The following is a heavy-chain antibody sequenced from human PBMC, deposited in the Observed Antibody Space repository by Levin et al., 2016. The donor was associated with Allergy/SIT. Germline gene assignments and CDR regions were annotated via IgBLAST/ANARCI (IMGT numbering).Heavy chain of an antibody. J-gene: IGHJ6*02. CDR3: ARVNSYDNYGMDV. D-gene: IGHD3-22*01. CDR1: GGTASSDA. Sequence: SVKVSCKASGGTASSDAISWVRQAPGQGLECMGRIIPILGKAKYEEKFEGRVTITADKSTNTAYMELSRLRSEDTAVYYCARVNSYDNYGMDVWGQGTTVTVSS. CDR2: IIPILGKA. V-gene: IGHV1-69*04.